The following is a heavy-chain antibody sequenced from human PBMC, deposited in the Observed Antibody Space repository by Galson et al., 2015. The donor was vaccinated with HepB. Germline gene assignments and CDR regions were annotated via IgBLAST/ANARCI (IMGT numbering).Heavy chain of an antibody. J-gene: IGHJ3*02. CDR1: GFIFSTYA. CDR2: ISGDSSTI. CDR3: ATTKFGNGAYWTFEI. Sequence: SLRLSCAASGFIFSTYAMNWVRQAPGKGLEWVAHISGDSSTIFYSDSVKGRFTITRDNSRNSLFLQMNSLRDEDTAVYFCATTKFGNGAYWTFEIWGQGTLVTVSS. D-gene: IGHD2-8*01. V-gene: IGHV3-48*02.